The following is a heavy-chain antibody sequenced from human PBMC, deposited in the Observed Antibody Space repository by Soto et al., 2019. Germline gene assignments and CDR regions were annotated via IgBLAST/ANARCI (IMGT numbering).Heavy chain of an antibody. D-gene: IGHD2-15*01. J-gene: IGHJ6*02. CDR2: ISKDGSNK. V-gene: IGHV3-30*18. Sequence: GGSLGLSCAASGFTFNSYGMHWVRQAPGKGLEWVAVISKDGSNKYYADSVKGRFTISRDNSKNTLYLQMNSLGAEDTAVYYCAKGSSSGGRTDGMDVWGQGTTVTVSS. CDR1: GFTFNSYG. CDR3: AKGSSSGGRTDGMDV.